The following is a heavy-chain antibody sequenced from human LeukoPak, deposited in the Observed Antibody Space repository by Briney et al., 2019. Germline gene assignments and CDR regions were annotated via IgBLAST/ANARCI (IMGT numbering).Heavy chain of an antibody. D-gene: IGHD3-22*01. J-gene: IGHJ4*02. Sequence: GGSLRLSCAASGFTFSSYAMSWVRQAPGKGLEWVGFIRSKAYGGTTEYAASVKGRFTISRDDSKSIAYLQMNSLKTEDTAVYYCTRDRFYYDSSGYSIDYWGQGTLVTVSS. CDR2: IRSKAYGGTT. CDR3: TRDRFYYDSSGYSIDY. V-gene: IGHV3-49*04. CDR1: GFTFSSYA.